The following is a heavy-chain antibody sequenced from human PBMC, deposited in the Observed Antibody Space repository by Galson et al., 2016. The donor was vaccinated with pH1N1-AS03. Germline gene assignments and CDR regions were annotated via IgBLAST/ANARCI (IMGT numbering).Heavy chain of an antibody. Sequence: SLRLSCAASGFSFSSYSMSWVRQAPGKGLEWVSAISAGGVTTYYADSVRGRFTISRDNSKKTLSLQMNGLRAEDTALYYCAREDNFGRGGFLSYDYWGLGILVTVSS. J-gene: IGHJ4*02. CDR3: AREDNFGRGGFLSYDY. CDR1: GFSFSSYS. V-gene: IGHV3-23*01. CDR2: ISAGGVTT. D-gene: IGHD3-3*01.